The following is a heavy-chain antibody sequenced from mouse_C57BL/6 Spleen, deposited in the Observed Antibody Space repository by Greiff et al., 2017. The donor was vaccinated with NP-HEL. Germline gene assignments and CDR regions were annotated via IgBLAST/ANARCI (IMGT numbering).Heavy chain of an antibody. V-gene: IGHV1-69*01. Sequence: VQLQQPGAELVMPGASVKLSCKASGYTFTSYWMHWVKQRPGQGLEWIGEIDPSDSYTNYNQKFKGKSTLTVDKSSSTAYMQLSSLTSEDSAVYYCARSSITTVVEGYFDYWGQGTTLTVSS. D-gene: IGHD1-1*01. CDR3: ARSSITTVVEGYFDY. J-gene: IGHJ2*01. CDR2: IDPSDSYT. CDR1: GYTFTSYW.